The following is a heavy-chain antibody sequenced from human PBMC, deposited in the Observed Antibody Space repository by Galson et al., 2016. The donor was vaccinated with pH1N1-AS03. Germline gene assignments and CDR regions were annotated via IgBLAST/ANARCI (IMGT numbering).Heavy chain of an antibody. J-gene: IGHJ4*01. V-gene: IGHV5-51*01. CDR3: ARHLSSPFSSSSGY. Sequence: QSGAEVTKPGESVKISCKGSGYSFSDYWIAWVRQMPGKGLEWMGIIHPRDPDTRYSPSFQGRVSISADKSISTAYLRWSSLKASDTATYYCARHLSSPFSSSSGYWGHGTLVTVSS. D-gene: IGHD6-13*01. CDR2: IHPRDPDT. CDR1: GYSFSDYW.